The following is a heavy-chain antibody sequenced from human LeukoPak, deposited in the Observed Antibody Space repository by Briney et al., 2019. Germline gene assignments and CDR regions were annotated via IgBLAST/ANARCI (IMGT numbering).Heavy chain of an antibody. CDR3: ARTGYSSSWSYYFDY. Sequence: SETPSLTCTVSGGSISSYYWSWIRQPPGQGLEWIGYIYYSGSTNYNPSLKSRVTISVDTSKNQFSLKLSSVTAADTAFYYCARTGYSSSWSYYFDYWGQGTLVTVSS. J-gene: IGHJ4*02. D-gene: IGHD6-13*01. CDR2: IYYSGST. CDR1: GGSISSYY. V-gene: IGHV4-59*01.